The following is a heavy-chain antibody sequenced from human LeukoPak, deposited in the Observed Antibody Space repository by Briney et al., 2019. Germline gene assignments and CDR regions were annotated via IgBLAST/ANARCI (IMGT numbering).Heavy chain of an antibody. CDR3: ARETSPRRWYSSSGDFDY. CDR1: GDSVSSNSAA. V-gene: IGHV6-1*01. Sequence: SQTLSLTCAISGDSVSSNSAAWNWIRQSPSRGLEWLGRTYYRSKWYNDYAVSVKSRITINPDTSKNQFSLQLNSVTPEDTAVYYCARETSPRRWYSSSGDFDYWGQGTLVTVSS. CDR2: TYYRSKWYN. D-gene: IGHD6-19*01. J-gene: IGHJ4*02.